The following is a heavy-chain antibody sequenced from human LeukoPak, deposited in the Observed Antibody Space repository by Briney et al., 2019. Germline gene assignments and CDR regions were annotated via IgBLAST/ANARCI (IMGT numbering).Heavy chain of an antibody. CDR2: IKQDGSEK. Sequence: GGSLRLSCAASGFTLNSYWMSWVRQAPGKGLECVANIKQDGSEKYYVDSVKGRFTISRDNAKNSLYLQMNSLRDEDTAVYYCAKAYSYGYIGYGMDVWGQGTTVTVSS. CDR3: AKAYSYGYIGYGMDV. V-gene: IGHV3-7*01. D-gene: IGHD5-18*01. J-gene: IGHJ6*02. CDR1: GFTLNSYW.